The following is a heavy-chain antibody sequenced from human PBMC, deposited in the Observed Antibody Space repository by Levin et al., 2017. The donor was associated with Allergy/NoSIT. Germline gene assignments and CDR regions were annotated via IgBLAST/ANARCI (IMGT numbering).Heavy chain of an antibody. J-gene: IGHJ4*02. D-gene: IGHD3-22*01. CDR2: IWYDGSNK. CDR3: ARSTGIVVVTPDY. V-gene: IGHV3-33*01. Sequence: SCAASGFTFSSYGMHWVRQAPGKGLEWVAVIWYDGSNKYYADSVKGRFTISRDNSKNTLYLQMNSLRAEDTAVYYCARSTGIVVVTPDYWGQGTLVTVSS. CDR1: GFTFSSYG.